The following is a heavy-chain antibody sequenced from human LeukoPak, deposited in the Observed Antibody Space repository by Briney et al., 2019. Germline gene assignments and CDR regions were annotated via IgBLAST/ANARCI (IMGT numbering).Heavy chain of an antibody. V-gene: IGHV4-59*01. CDR3: ARGEAAAGY. Sequence: SETLSLTCTVSGGSISTYSWSWIRQPPGKGLEWIGYIYYSGSTNYNPSLKSRVTISVDTSKNQFSLKLSSVTAADTAVYYCARGEAAAGYWGQGTLVTVSS. D-gene: IGHD6-13*01. J-gene: IGHJ4*02. CDR2: IYYSGST. CDR1: GGSISTYS.